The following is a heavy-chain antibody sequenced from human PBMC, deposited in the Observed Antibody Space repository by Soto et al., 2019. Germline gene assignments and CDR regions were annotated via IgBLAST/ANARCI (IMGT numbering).Heavy chain of an antibody. D-gene: IGHD3-9*01. V-gene: IGHV1-18*01. CDR2: ISAYNGNT. CDR1: GYTFTSYG. Sequence: ASVKVSCKASGYTFTSYGISWVRQAPGQGLEWMGWISAYNGNTNYAQKLQGRVTMTTDTSTSTAYVELRSLRSDDTAVYYCARSGDILTGFTSYYWGQGTLVTVSS. CDR3: ARSGDILTGFTSYY. J-gene: IGHJ4*02.